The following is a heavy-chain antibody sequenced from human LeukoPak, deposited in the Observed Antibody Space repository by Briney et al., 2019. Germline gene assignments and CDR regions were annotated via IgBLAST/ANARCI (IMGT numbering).Heavy chain of an antibody. D-gene: IGHD6-13*01. CDR3: ARDRAAGTLDF. CDR2: IQYSGTT. J-gene: IGHJ4*02. V-gene: IGHV4-59*01. CDR1: SGSITGYY. Sequence: SETLSLTCTVSSGSITGYYWAWIRQPPGKGLEWIGYIQYSGTTEYNPSLASRASMSVDTAKDQFSLNLRSVTAADTAVYYCARDRAAGTLDFWGQGTLVTVSS.